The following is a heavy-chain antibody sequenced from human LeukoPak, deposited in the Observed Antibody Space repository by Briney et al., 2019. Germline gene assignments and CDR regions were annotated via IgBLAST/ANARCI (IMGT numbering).Heavy chain of an antibody. Sequence: GGSLRLSCAASGFTFSSCAMNWVRLAPGKGLVWVSRIYVDGRTTNYADSVKGRFTISRDNTKNALYLQMNSLRADDTAVYFCARDSTWQLDYWGQGTLITVSS. V-gene: IGHV3-23*01. J-gene: IGHJ4*02. CDR1: GFTFSSCA. D-gene: IGHD5-12*01. CDR3: ARDSTWQLDY. CDR2: IYVDGRTT.